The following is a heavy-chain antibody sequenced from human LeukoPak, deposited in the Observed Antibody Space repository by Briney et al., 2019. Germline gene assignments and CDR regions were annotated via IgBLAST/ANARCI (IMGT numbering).Heavy chain of an antibody. CDR2: INTDGSST. V-gene: IGHV3-74*01. CDR1: GFIFSSYW. J-gene: IGHJ4*02. CDR3: AREYYYDSSGYSGGFDY. Sequence: GGSLRLSCAASGFIFSSYWMHWVRHAPGKGLAWVSRINTDGSSTSYADSVKGRFTISRDNAKNTLYLQMNSLRAEDTAVYYCAREYYYDSSGYSGGFDYWGQGTLVTVSS. D-gene: IGHD3-22*01.